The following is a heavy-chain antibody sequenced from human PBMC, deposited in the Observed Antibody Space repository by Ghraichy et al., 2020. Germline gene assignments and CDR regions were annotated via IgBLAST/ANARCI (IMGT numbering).Heavy chain of an antibody. CDR3: ARADGYCSGGTCLAYYLDH. CDR2: INDRGNT. J-gene: IGHJ4*02. D-gene: IGHD2-15*01. V-gene: IGHV4-59*01. CDR1: GGSMGGYY. Sequence: SETLSLTCNVSGGSMGGYYWSWIRQPPGKGLEWIGYINDRGNTKFNPSLKSRVTISIATSKKQFSLRLNSMTAADTAVYYCARADGYCSGGTCLAYYLDHWGQGTLVTVPS.